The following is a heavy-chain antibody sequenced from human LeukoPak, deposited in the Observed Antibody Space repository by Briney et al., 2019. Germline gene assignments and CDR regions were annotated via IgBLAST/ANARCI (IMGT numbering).Heavy chain of an antibody. CDR2: ISGSGGST. CDR1: GFAVSSFA. J-gene: IGHJ4*02. Sequence: QPGGSLRLSCTASGFAVSSFAMSWVRQAPGKGLEWVSGISGSGGSTYYADSVKGRFTISRDNSKNTLYLQLNSLRAEDTAVYYCAKMPVSYSSGWSNFDYWGQGTLVTVSS. D-gene: IGHD6-19*01. V-gene: IGHV3-23*01. CDR3: AKMPVSYSSGWSNFDY.